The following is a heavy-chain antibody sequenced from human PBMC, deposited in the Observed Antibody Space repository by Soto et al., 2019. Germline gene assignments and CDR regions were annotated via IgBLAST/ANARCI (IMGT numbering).Heavy chain of an antibody. CDR2: IKSKTDGGTT. CDR3: TTEPNPRGRTYYMDV. CDR1: GFTFSNAW. J-gene: IGHJ6*03. V-gene: IGHV3-15*01. D-gene: IGHD2-8*01. Sequence: GGSLRLSCAASGFTFSNAWMSWVRQAPGKGLEWVGRIKSKTDGGTTDYAAPVKGRFTISRDDSKNTLYLQMNSLKTEDTAVYYCTTEPNPRGRTYYMDVWGKGTTVTVSS.